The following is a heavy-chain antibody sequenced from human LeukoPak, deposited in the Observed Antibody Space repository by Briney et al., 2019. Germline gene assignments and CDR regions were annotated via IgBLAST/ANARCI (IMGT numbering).Heavy chain of an antibody. D-gene: IGHD6-19*01. Sequence: GESVKISCKGSGYSFTSYWIGWVRQMPGKGLEWMGIIYPGDSDTRYSPSFQGQVTISADKSISTAYLQWSSLKASDTAMYYCARRIAVAGGVFDYWGQGTLVTVSS. V-gene: IGHV5-51*01. CDR1: GYSFTSYW. CDR2: IYPGDSDT. CDR3: ARRIAVAGGVFDY. J-gene: IGHJ4*02.